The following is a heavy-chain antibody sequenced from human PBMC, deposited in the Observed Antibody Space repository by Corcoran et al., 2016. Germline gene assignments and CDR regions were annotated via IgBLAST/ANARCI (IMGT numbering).Heavy chain of an antibody. CDR1: GYTFTSYG. V-gene: IGHV1-18*01. Sequence: QVQLVQSGAEVKKPGASVKVSCKASGYTFTSYGISWVRQAPGQGLEWMGWISAYNGNTNYAQKLQGRVTMTTDTSTSTAYMELRSLRSDDTAVYYWARECSSTSCPTYYYGMDVWGQGTTVTVSS. D-gene: IGHD2-2*01. J-gene: IGHJ6*02. CDR3: ARECSSTSCPTYYYGMDV. CDR2: ISAYNGNT.